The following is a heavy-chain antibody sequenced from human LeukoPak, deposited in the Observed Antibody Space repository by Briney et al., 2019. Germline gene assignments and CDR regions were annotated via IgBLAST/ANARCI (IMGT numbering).Heavy chain of an antibody. Sequence: GGSLRLSCAASGFTFSSYAMSWVRQAPGKGLEWVSAISGSGGRTYYAGSVKGRSTISRDTSKNTLYLQMNSLRAEDTAVYYCAKDMGEDGSYYLDYWGQGTLVTVSS. V-gene: IGHV3-23*01. CDR1: GFTFSSYA. D-gene: IGHD1-26*01. J-gene: IGHJ4*02. CDR2: ISGSGGRT. CDR3: AKDMGEDGSYYLDY.